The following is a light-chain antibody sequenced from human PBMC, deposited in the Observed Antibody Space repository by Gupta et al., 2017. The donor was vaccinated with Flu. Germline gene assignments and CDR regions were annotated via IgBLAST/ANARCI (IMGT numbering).Light chain of an antibody. Sequence: DIQITQSPSSLPASEGDKVTFTCQASRDIGKSLNWYRQQPGKAPDLLIYDASNLESGVSSRFSGGGSGTHFSFTINSLQSDDFATYYCQQSHDLPYTFGQGTKVDMK. CDR3: QQSHDLPYT. CDR2: DAS. CDR1: RDIGKS. V-gene: IGKV1-33*01. J-gene: IGKJ2*01.